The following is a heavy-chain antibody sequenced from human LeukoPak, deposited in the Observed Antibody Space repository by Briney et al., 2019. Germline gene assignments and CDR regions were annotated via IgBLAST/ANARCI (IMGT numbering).Heavy chain of an antibody. J-gene: IGHJ4*02. V-gene: IGHV4-59*01. Sequence: SETLSLTCTVSGGSINTYYWHWIRQPPGKGLEWIGYISYSGSTNYNPSLKSRVTTSIDKSKNQFSLKLSSVTAADTAVYYCARRGDGYGHFDFWGQGTLVTVSS. D-gene: IGHD5-24*01. CDR1: GGSINTYY. CDR3: ARRGDGYGHFDF. CDR2: ISYSGST.